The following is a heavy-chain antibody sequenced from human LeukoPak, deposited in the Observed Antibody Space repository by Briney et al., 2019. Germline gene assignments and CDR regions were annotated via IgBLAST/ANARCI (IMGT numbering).Heavy chain of an antibody. D-gene: IGHD1-26*01. V-gene: IGHV3-53*01. CDR2: IYSGGST. Sequence: GGSLRLSCAASGFTVSSNYMSWVRQAPGKGLEWVSVIYSGGSTYYADSVKGRFTISRDNSKNTLYLQMNGLRAEDTAVYYCAREIVGAPGYYYYMDVWGKGTTVTVSS. CDR3: AREIVGAPGYYYYMDV. J-gene: IGHJ6*03. CDR1: GFTVSSNY.